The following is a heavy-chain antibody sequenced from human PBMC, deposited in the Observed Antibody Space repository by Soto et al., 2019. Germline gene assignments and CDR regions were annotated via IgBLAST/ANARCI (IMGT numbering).Heavy chain of an antibody. J-gene: IGHJ5*02. D-gene: IGHD6-19*01. CDR2: IYFSGNT. V-gene: IGHV4-30-4*01. CDR3: ARVGSPNWFDP. Sequence: QVQLQESGPGLVKPSQTLSLTCTVSGGFISSGDYYWSWLRQSPGKGLEWIGYIYFSGNTGYNPSLTSRVTISVDTSKNLLSLRLTSVTVADTAVYYCARVGSPNWFDPWGQGTLVTVSS. CDR1: GGFISSGDYY.